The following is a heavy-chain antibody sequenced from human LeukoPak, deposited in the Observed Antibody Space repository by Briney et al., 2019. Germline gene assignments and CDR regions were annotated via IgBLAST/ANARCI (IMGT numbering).Heavy chain of an antibody. CDR3: ARGPYYDSSKTSAFDI. CDR1: GGSINNYY. D-gene: IGHD3-22*01. Sequence: SETLSLTCTVSGGSINNYYWSWIRQPAGKGLECIGRIYASGTTNYNPSLKSRVTMSVDTSKNRFSLNLSSVTAADTAMYYCARGPYYDSSKTSAFDIWGQGTMLTVSS. CDR2: IYASGTT. J-gene: IGHJ3*02. V-gene: IGHV4-4*07.